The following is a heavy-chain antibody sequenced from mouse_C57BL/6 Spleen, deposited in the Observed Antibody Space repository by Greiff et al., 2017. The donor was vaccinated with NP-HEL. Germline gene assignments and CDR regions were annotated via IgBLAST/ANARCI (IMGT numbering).Heavy chain of an antibody. CDR1: GFTFSSYG. D-gene: IGHD2-3*01. Sequence: EVKLMESGGDLVKPGGSLKLSCAASGFTFSSYGMSWVRQTPDKRLEWVATISSGGSYTYYPDSVKGRFTISRDNAKNTLYLQMSSLKSEDTAMYYCARQGYDKGYFDYWGQGTTLTVSS. V-gene: IGHV5-6*01. CDR2: ISSGGSYT. CDR3: ARQGYDKGYFDY. J-gene: IGHJ2*01.